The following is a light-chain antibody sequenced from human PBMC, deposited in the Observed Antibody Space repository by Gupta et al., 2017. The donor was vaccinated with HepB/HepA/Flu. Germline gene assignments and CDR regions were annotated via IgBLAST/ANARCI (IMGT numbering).Light chain of an antibody. CDR2: AAS. CDR3: QQSYSTPT. CDR1: QSIVIY. V-gene: IGKV1-39*01. Sequence: DILMTQSPSSLSASVGDRVTITCRASQSIVIYLSWYQQKPVKAPKLLIYAASNLQSGVPSRFSGSGSGTDFTLTISSLQPEDFATYYCQQSYSTPTFGGGTKVEIK. J-gene: IGKJ4*01.